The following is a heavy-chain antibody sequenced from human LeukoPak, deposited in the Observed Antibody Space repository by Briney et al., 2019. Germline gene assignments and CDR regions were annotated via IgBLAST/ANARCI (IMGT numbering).Heavy chain of an antibody. Sequence: SQTLSLTCAISGDSVSSNSATWNWIRQSPSRGLEWLGTTYYRSKWYNGYAVSVKSRITINPDTSKNQFSLQLNSVTPEDTAVYCCARGWANGRLLFTDAFDIWGQGTMVTVSS. CDR1: GDSVSSNSAT. V-gene: IGHV6-1*01. J-gene: IGHJ3*02. CDR3: ARGWANGRLLFTDAFDI. D-gene: IGHD2-8*01. CDR2: TYYRSKWYN.